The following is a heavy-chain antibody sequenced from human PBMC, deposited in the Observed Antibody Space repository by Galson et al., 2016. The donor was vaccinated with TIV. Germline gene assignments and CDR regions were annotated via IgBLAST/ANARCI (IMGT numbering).Heavy chain of an antibody. J-gene: IGHJ6*02. V-gene: IGHV5-51*01. CDR1: GYSFDTYW. D-gene: IGHD2/OR15-2a*01. Sequence: QSGAEVKKPGESLKISCKASGYSFDTYWIGWMRQMPGKGLEWMGIIYPGDSDTTYSPSFPGQVTISADKSINTAYLQGNSLKASDTAIYFCARRLLAFDVWGQGTAVIVS. CDR2: IYPGDSDT. CDR3: ARRLLAFDV.